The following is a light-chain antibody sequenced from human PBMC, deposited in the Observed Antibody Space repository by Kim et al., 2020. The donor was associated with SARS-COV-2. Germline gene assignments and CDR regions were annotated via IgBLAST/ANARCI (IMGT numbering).Light chain of an antibody. Sequence: QSVLTQPPSVSGAPGQRVTISCTGSSSNIGTGYDVHWYQQLPGTAPKLLIYADNNRPSGVPDRFSGSKSGTSASLTITGLQAEDEAEYYCQSYDSGLSGHKYVFGTGTKVTVL. V-gene: IGLV1-40*01. J-gene: IGLJ1*01. CDR1: SSNIGTGYD. CDR2: ADN. CDR3: QSYDSGLSGHKYV.